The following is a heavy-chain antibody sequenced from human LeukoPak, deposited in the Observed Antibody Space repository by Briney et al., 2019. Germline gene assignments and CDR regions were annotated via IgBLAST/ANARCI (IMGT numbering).Heavy chain of an antibody. J-gene: IGHJ4*02. CDR2: IWYDGSNK. CDR3: ARDTNYYFDS. V-gene: IGHV3-33*01. CDR1: GFTFSSYG. D-gene: IGHD1-7*01. Sequence: GGSLRLSCAASGFTFSSYGMHWIRQAPGKGLEWVAVIWYDGSNKYYADSVKGRFTISRDNSKNTLYLHMNSLRAEDTAVYYCARDTNYYFDSWGQGTLVTVSS.